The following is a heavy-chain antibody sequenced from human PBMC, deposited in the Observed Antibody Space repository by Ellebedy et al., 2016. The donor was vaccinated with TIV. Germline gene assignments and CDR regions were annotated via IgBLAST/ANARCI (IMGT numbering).Heavy chain of an antibody. CDR1: GGSIRSYY. CDR3: ANNRYFNY. V-gene: IGHV4-59*01. D-gene: IGHD1-14*01. J-gene: IGHJ4*02. CDR2: IYYSGIT. Sequence: MPSETLSLTCTVPGGSIRSYYWSWTRQPPGKGLEWIGYIYYSGITNYNPSLKSRVTMSVYTSKNQFSMKLSSVTAADTAVYYCANNRYFNYWGQGTLVTVSS.